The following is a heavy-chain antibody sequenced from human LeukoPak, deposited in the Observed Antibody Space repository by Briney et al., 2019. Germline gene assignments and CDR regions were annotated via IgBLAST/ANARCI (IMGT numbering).Heavy chain of an antibody. V-gene: IGHV3-30*02. D-gene: IGHD2/OR15-2a*01. CDR3: AKEGRPPRTDDSHNYLFDDY. CDR1: GFTFSSYG. CDR2: IRVDGSIK. J-gene: IGHJ4*02. Sequence: GGSLRLSCAASGFTFSSYGMHWVRQAPGKGLEWVAFIRVDGSIKYYADAVKGRFTISRDNSKNTLFLQMNSLRAEDTAVYYCAKEGRPPRTDDSHNYLFDDYWGQGTLVTVSS.